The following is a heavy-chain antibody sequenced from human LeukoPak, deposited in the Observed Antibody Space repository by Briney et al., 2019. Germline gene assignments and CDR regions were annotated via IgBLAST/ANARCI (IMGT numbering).Heavy chain of an antibody. J-gene: IGHJ5*02. CDR1: GYTFTTYG. Sequence: SVKVSCKASGYTFTTYGTIWVRQAPGQGLEWMGWISTYNAKTKYAQNLQGRVAMTTDTSTSTVYMELRSLTSDDTAVYYCARDTGSNFFDPWGQGTLVTVAS. CDR2: ISTYNAKT. CDR3: ARDTGSNFFDP. D-gene: IGHD1-26*01. V-gene: IGHV1-18*01.